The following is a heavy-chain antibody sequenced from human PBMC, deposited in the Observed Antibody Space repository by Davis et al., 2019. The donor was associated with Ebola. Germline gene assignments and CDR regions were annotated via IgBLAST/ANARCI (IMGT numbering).Heavy chain of an antibody. D-gene: IGHD5-18*01. CDR1: GFTFYRYE. CDR2: ISCSATST. CDR3: ARDAFSLTRSDTEEH. Sequence: GESLKIFCAASGFTFYRYEMNWVRQAPGKGLEWVLYISCSATSTFYAHSVKGRFTISRDNARDSLYLQMHSLSVEETAIYYCARDAFSLTRSDTEEHWGQGTLVTVSS. V-gene: IGHV3-48*03. J-gene: IGHJ4*01.